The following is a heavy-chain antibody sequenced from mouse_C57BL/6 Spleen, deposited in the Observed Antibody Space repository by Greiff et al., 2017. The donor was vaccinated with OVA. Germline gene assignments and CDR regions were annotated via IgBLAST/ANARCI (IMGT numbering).Heavy chain of an antibody. J-gene: IGHJ3*01. CDR3: ARPDSSGSAWFAY. CDR2: IYPGSGST. Sequence: VQLQQPGAELVKPGASVKMSCKASGYTFTSYWITWVKQRPGQGLEWIGDIYPGSGSTNYNEKFKSKATLTVDTSSSTAYMQLSSLTSEDSAVYYCARPDSSGSAWFAYWGQGTLVTVSA. D-gene: IGHD3-2*02. V-gene: IGHV1-55*01. CDR1: GYTFTSYW.